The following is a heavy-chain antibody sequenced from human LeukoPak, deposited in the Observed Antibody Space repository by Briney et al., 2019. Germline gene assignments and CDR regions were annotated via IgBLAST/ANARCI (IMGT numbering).Heavy chain of an antibody. CDR1: VYTFTMYG. D-gene: IGHD3-9*01. Sequence: ASVTVSFTSSVYTFTMYGISWVRQAPGQGLEWLGWISPHNGNTKYAQELQGRVSMTTDTSTSTAYLELRSLRSDDTAMYYSASDLNYVTLGYDILADVGYYFDYWGQGSLVTVSS. CDR2: ISPHNGNT. CDR3: ASDLNYVTLGYDILADVGYYFDY. J-gene: IGHJ4*02. V-gene: IGHV1-18*01.